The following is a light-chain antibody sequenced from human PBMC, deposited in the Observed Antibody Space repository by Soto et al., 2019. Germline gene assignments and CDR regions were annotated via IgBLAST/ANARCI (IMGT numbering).Light chain of an antibody. Sequence: AIQMTQSPSSLSVSVGDRVTITCRASQDIRNDLGRYQQKPGKAPKLLIYGTSNLQSGVPSRFSGSGSGTDFTLTISSLQPEDFAIYYCLQDYIYPYTFGQGTKVDSK. CDR1: QDIRND. V-gene: IGKV1-6*01. J-gene: IGKJ2*01. CDR2: GTS. CDR3: LQDYIYPYT.